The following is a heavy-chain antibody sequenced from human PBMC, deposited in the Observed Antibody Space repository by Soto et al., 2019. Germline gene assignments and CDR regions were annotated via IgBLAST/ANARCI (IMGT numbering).Heavy chain of an antibody. D-gene: IGHD6-13*01. CDR2: IYWDDDK. Sequence: QITLKESGPTLVKPTQTLTLTCTFSGFSLTTSGVGVGWIRQPPGKALECLALIYWDDDKRYNPSLKSRLTITKDTSKNQVVLTMTNMDPVDTGTYYCAHRLRYSGNWDVGWFDPWGQGTLVTVSS. CDR1: GFSLTTSGVG. J-gene: IGHJ5*02. CDR3: AHRLRYSGNWDVGWFDP. V-gene: IGHV2-5*02.